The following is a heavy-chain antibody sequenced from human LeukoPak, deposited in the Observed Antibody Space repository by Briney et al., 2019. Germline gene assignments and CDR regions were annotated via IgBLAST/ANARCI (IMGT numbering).Heavy chain of an antibody. Sequence: GGSLRLSCAASGFTFSSYAMSWVRQAPGKGLEWVSAISGSGGSTYYADSVKGRFTISRDNSKNTLYLQMNSLRAEDTAVYYCASDLYYYDSSENAFDIWGRGTMVTVSS. CDR1: GFTFSSYA. J-gene: IGHJ3*02. V-gene: IGHV3-23*01. CDR3: ASDLYYYDSSENAFDI. CDR2: ISGSGGST. D-gene: IGHD3-22*01.